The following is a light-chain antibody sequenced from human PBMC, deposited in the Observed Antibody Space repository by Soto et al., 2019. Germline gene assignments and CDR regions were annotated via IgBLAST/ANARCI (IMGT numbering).Light chain of an antibody. Sequence: DIQMTQSPSSLSTFVGDRVTITCRSSQTISNYVNWYQLKPGKAPKVLIYAASRLQSGVPSRFSGSGSGTDFTLTISSLQPEDFATYYCQQSYSTPRTFGQGTKVDIK. V-gene: IGKV1-39*01. CDR1: QTISNY. CDR3: QQSYSTPRT. CDR2: AAS. J-gene: IGKJ1*01.